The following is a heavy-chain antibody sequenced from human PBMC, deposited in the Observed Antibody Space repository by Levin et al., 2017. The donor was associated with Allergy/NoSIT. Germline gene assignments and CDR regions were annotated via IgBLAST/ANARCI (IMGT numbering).Heavy chain of an antibody. Sequence: PGGSLRLSCAASGFTFSGYVVHWVRQAPGKGLQWMAALSSDGRNGYYAASVKGRFTISRDSSKNTLYLQMNNLTAEDTAVYYCALARWLDPWGQGTLVTVSS. CDR2: LSSDGRNG. CDR3: ALARWLDP. J-gene: IGHJ5*02. CDR1: GFTFSGYV. V-gene: IGHV3-30*04.